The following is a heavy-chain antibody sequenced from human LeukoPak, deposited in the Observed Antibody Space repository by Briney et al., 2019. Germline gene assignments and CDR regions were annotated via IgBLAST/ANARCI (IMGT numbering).Heavy chain of an antibody. J-gene: IGHJ4*02. V-gene: IGHV1-18*01. Sequence: ASVKVSCKASGYTFSSYGFSWVRQAPGQGLEWMGWISAYNGNTIYAQKYQGRVTMTTDTSTSTAYMELRSLRSDDTAVYCCARGGGAYGDYSLWLGYWGQGTLVTVSS. CDR1: GYTFSSYG. CDR3: ARGGGAYGDYSLWLGY. D-gene: IGHD4-17*01. CDR2: ISAYNGNT.